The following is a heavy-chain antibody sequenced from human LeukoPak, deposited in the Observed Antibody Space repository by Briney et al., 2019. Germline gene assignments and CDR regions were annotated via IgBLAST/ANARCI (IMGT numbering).Heavy chain of an antibody. CDR2: INGDRGNR. J-gene: IGHJ4*02. CDR1: GFISNSYW. CDR3: ASASSHWTASGGDY. V-gene: IGHV3-74*01. D-gene: IGHD3/OR15-3a*01. Sequence: GSPRPPCSAPGFISNSYWMHWVRPAPGEGPVGVPRINGDRGNRSYAGSVEGRFTIVRDNVKNTLYFPMSRLRVEDTAVDFCASASSHWTASGGDYWGQGTQVTVST.